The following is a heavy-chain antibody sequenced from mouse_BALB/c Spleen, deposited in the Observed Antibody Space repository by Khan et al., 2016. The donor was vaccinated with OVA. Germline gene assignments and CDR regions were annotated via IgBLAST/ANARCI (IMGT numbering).Heavy chain of an antibody. V-gene: IGHV2-6-5*01. D-gene: IGHD2-10*02. CDR2: IWGGGST. J-gene: IGHJ4*01. Sequence: QVQLKESGPGLVAPSQSLSITCTVSGFSLTDYGVSWIRQPPGKGLEWLGVIWGGGSTYYNSALRSKLTIRKDNSKSQVFLKMNSLQTDDTAMYYCAKGVWSYYFALDYWGQGTSVTVSS. CDR1: GFSLTDYG. CDR3: AKGVWSYYFALDY.